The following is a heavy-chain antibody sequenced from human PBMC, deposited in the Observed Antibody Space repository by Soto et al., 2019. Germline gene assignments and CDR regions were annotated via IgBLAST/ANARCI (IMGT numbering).Heavy chain of an antibody. Sequence: GGSLRLSCAASGFTFSNYNMNWVRQAPGKGLEWVPSISSSSTFKNYADSVKGRFTISRDNDKNSVYLHMSSLGAEDTAVYYCARDPPLSMIVVVGVDDFWGQGTLVTVSS. CDR2: ISSSSTFK. V-gene: IGHV3-21*06. D-gene: IGHD3-22*01. J-gene: IGHJ4*02. CDR3: ARDPPLSMIVVVGVDDF. CDR1: GFTFSNYN.